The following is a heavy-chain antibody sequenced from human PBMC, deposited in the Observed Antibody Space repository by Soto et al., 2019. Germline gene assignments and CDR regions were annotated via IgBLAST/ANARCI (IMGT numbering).Heavy chain of an antibody. CDR2: ISGSGNKT. CDR1: GFTFSTYA. CDR3: VRGVRLHFDL. Sequence: PWGSLRLSCEFSGFTFSTYAMSWVRQAPGKGLEWVSAISGSGNKTFYADSVKGRFTISRDNSKNTLHLHMSSLRVEDTAVYYCVRGVRLHFDLWGQGTLVTVSS. V-gene: IGHV3-23*01. J-gene: IGHJ4*02.